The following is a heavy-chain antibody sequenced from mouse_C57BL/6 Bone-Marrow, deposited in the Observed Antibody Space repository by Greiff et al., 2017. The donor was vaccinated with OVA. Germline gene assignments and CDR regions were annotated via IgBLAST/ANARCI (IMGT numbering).Heavy chain of an antibody. CDR2: ISSGGDYI. J-gene: IGHJ2*01. Sequence: DVHLVESGEGLVKPGGSLKLSCAASGFTFSSYAMSWVRQTPEKRLEWVAYISSGGDYIYYADTVKGRFTISRDNARNTLYLQMSSLKSEDTAMYYCTREGRAYFDYWGQGTTLTVSS. CDR1: GFTFSSYA. D-gene: IGHD3-3*01. CDR3: TREGRAYFDY. V-gene: IGHV5-9-1*02.